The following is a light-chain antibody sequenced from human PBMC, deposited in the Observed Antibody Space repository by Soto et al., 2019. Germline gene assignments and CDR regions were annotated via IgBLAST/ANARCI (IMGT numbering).Light chain of an antibody. V-gene: IGKV1-39*01. J-gene: IGKJ2*01. CDR2: AAA. Sequence: DLQMTQSPSSLSASVGDRVTITCRASQSISSYLNWYQQKPGKAPKLLIYAAASLQSGVPSRFTGRVSGTDFTLPIITLQHEDFATYYCQQSYSTPYTFGQGTKLEIK. CDR3: QQSYSTPYT. CDR1: QSISSY.